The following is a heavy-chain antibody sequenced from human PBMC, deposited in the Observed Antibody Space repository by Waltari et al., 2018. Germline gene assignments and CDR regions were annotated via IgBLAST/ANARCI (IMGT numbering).Heavy chain of an antibody. CDR2: FNPEDGEI. CDR3: ATSNSGGRRGFDY. V-gene: IGHV1-24*01. D-gene: IGHD2-15*01. Sequence: QVQLEQSGAEVKKPGASMKVSCKVSGYALSELSMHWVRQAPGEGLEWMRGFNPEDGEIIYAQKCRGRVTMTEDTSTETVYMDLSSLRSEDTAVYYCATSNSGGRRGFDYWGQGTLVTVSS. CDR1: GYALSELS. J-gene: IGHJ4*02.